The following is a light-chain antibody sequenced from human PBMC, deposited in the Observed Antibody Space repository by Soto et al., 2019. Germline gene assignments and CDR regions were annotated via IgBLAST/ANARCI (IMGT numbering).Light chain of an antibody. J-gene: IGLJ1*01. V-gene: IGLV2-14*01. CDR3: SSYTSSSIDYV. Sequence: QSALTQPASVXXXXXXXXXXXCTGTSSDVGGYNYVSWYQQHPGKAPKLMIYEVSNRPSGVSNRFSGSKSGNTASLTISGLQAEDEADYYCSSYTSSSIDYVFGTGTKLTVL. CDR2: EVS. CDR1: SSDVGGYNY.